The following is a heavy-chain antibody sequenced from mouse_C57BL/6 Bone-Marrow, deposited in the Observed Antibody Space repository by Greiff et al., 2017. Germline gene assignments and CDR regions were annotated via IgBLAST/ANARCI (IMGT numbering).Heavy chain of an antibody. CDR2: IYPGSGNT. CDR3: ARRILRYAMDY. Sequence: QVQLKQSGPELVKPGASVKISCKASGYSFTSYYIHWVKQRPGQGLEWIGWIYPGSGNTKYNEKFKGKATLPADTSSSTAYMQLSSLTSEDSAVYYCARRILRYAMDYWGQGTSVTVSS. D-gene: IGHD1-1*01. CDR1: GYSFTSYY. J-gene: IGHJ4*01. V-gene: IGHV1-66*01.